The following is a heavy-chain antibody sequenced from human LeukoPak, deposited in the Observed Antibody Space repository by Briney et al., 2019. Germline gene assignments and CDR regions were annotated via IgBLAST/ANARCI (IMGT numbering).Heavy chain of an antibody. CDR1: GYTFTSYG. J-gene: IGHJ5*02. CDR2: ISAYNGNT. Sequence: GSVKVSCKASGYTFTSYGISWVRQAPGQGLEWMGWISAYNGNTNYAQKLQGRVTMTTDTSTSTAYMELRSLRSDDTAVYYCARVRWAYGSRSYLYWFDPWGQGTLVTVSS. CDR3: ARVRWAYGSRSYLYWFDP. D-gene: IGHD3-10*01. V-gene: IGHV1-18*04.